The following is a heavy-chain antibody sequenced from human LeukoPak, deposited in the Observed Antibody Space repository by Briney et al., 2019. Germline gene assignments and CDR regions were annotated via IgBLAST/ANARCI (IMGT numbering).Heavy chain of an antibody. CDR1: GGTFSTYA. CDR2: IIPIFGPA. J-gene: IGHJ4*02. CDR3: ARIPDYGDYGWGVDY. Sequence: SVKVSCKASGGTFSTYAISWVRQAPGQGLEWMGGIIPIFGPANYAPKFQGRVTITADESTSTAYMELSSLRCEDTAVYYYARIPDYGDYGWGVDYWGQGTLVTVSS. V-gene: IGHV1-69*13. D-gene: IGHD4-17*01.